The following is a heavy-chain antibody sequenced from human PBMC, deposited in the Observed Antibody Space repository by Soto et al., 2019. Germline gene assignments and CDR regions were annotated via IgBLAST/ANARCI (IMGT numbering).Heavy chain of an antibody. CDR2: VSGGSGVT. J-gene: IGHJ4*02. CDR1: GFSFSTYG. Sequence: EMQLLESGGGLVQPGGSLRLSCAVSGFSFSTYGMTWVRQAPGKGLEWVCGVSGGSGVTHYADSVKGRFTITGDDSKNTVYLEMHNRSVEDTDVYYCAKWTGYGDVWGQGTLVTVSS. CDR3: AKWTGYGDV. V-gene: IGHV3-23*01. D-gene: IGHD4-17*01.